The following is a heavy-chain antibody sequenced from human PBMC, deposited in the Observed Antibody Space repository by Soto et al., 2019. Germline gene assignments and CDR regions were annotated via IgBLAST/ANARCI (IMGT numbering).Heavy chain of an antibody. CDR2: IYYRGTT. D-gene: IGHD4-17*01. Sequence: QVQLQQSGPGLVKPSETLSLTCNVSGGSMSFYYWSWIRQPPGKGLEWVGYIYYRGTTNYNPSLRSRVTILIDMSKNQFSLKMTSVTAADTAVYYCARGGGPTTTTLTTYDYWAQGSLVTGSS. J-gene: IGHJ4*02. CDR1: GGSMSFYY. V-gene: IGHV4-59*01. CDR3: ARGGGPTTTTLTTYDY.